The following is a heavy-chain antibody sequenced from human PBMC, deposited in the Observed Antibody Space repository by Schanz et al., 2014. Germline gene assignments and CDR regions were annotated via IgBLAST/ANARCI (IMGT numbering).Heavy chain of an antibody. V-gene: IGHV3-23*01. CDR2: MNESHSTI. CDR3: ARKVVATIGDYYDN. D-gene: IGHD5-12*01. J-gene: IGHJ4*01. Sequence: EVQLLESGGGLVEPGGSLRLSCAASGFSFSSYAMGWVRQARGKGLEWVSAMNESHSTIYYADSVRGRFTISRDNAENTLFLQMNSVRAEDTAVYYCARKVVATIGDYYDNWGQGTLVIVSS. CDR1: GFSFSSYA.